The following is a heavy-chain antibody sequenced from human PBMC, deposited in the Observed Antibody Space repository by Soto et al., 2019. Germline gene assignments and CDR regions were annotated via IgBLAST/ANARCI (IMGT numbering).Heavy chain of an antibody. CDR2: INPSGGST. Sequence: QVQLVQSGAEVKKPGASVKVSCKASGYTFTNYYIHWVRQAPGQGLEWMGMINPSGGSTSYTRRFQGSVPLTRDTSTSTVYMELSSLRSEDTAVYYCARESQSSGWSWFDYWGQGTLVTVSS. CDR3: ARESQSSGWSWFDY. V-gene: IGHV1-46*01. CDR1: GYTFTNYY. J-gene: IGHJ4*02. D-gene: IGHD6-19*01.